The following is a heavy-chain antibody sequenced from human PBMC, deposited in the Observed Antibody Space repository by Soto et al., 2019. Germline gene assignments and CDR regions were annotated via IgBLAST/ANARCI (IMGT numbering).Heavy chain of an antibody. J-gene: IGHJ3*02. D-gene: IGHD4-17*01. CDR3: ATNAGDAGGEDSFAI. Sequence: QVQLQESGPGLVKPSETLSLTCTVSGDSITRHYWSWIRQPPETGLEWIVYVSYNGNTNYNPALNGRVTVSLDTSKTQFSLKLTSVTAADTAFYYCATNAGDAGGEDSFAIWGQGTMVTVSS. V-gene: IGHV4-59*11. CDR2: VSYNGNT. CDR1: GDSITRHY.